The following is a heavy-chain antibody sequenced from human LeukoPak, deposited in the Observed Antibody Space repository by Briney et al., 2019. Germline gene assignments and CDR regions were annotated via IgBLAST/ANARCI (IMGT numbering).Heavy chain of an antibody. D-gene: IGHD1-26*01. CDR3: ARVGFPDYYYMDV. Sequence: GGSLRLSCAASGFTFSSYSMNWVRQAPGKGLEWVSSISTSSTYTYYADSVKGRFTISRDNAKNSLYLQMNSLRAEDTAVYYCARVGFPDYYYMDVWGKGTTVTVSS. V-gene: IGHV3-21*01. CDR1: GFTFSSYS. J-gene: IGHJ6*03. CDR2: ISTSSTYT.